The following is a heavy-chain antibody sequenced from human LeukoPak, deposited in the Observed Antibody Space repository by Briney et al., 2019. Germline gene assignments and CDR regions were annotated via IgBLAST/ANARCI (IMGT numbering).Heavy chain of an antibody. D-gene: IGHD3-9*01. CDR1: GYTFTGYY. Sequence: ASVKVSCKASGYTFTGYYMHWVRQAPGQGLEWMGGIIPIFGTANYAQKFQGRVTITADESTSTAYMELSSLRSEDTAVYYCARVPGYYEYYYYYYMDVWGKGTTVTVSS. J-gene: IGHJ6*03. CDR3: ARVPGYYEYYYYYYMDV. CDR2: IIPIFGTA. V-gene: IGHV1-69*13.